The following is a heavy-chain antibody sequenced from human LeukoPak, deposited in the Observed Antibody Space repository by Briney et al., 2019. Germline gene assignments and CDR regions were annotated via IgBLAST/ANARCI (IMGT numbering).Heavy chain of an antibody. Sequence: QSGGSLRLSCAASGLTFRSTVMTWVRQAPGKGLEWVSTISPDGKYIYYADSLRGRFTMSRDNSKNTLYLQMNSLRAEDTAVYYCAKDPWLAAAGTSFVDYWGQGTLVTVSS. CDR1: GLTFRSTV. D-gene: IGHD6-13*01. J-gene: IGHJ4*02. V-gene: IGHV3-23*01. CDR2: ISPDGKYI. CDR3: AKDPWLAAAGTSFVDY.